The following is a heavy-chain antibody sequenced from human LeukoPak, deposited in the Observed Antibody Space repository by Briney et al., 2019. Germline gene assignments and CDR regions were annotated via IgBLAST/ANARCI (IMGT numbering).Heavy chain of an antibody. CDR1: GVSISSYY. D-gene: IGHD6-13*01. CDR2: ISYSGST. J-gene: IGHJ2*01. V-gene: IGHV4-59*01. CDR3: ARVYYSSSYDYWYFDL. Sequence: SETLSLTCTVSGVSISSYYWSWIRQPPGKGLEWIGYISYSGSTNYNPSLKSRVTMSVEKSKNQFSLKLSSVTAADTAVFYCARVYYSSSYDYWYFDLWGRGTLVTVSS.